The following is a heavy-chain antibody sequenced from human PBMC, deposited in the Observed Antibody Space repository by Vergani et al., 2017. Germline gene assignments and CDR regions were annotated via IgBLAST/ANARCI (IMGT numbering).Heavy chain of an antibody. CDR2: INPNSGGT. V-gene: IGHV1-2*02. CDR1: GYTFTGYY. CDR3: ATTPSRLDYYYYYMDV. J-gene: IGHJ6*03. D-gene: IGHD2-21*01. Sequence: QVQLVQSGAEVKKPGASVKVSCKASGYTFTGYYMHWVRQAPGQGLEWMGWINPNSGGTNYAQKFQGRVTMTRDTSISTAYMELSRLRSDDTAVYYCATTPSRLDYYYYYMDVWGKGTTVTVSS.